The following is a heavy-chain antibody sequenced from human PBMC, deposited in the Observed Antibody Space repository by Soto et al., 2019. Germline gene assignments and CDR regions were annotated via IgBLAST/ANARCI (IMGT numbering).Heavy chain of an antibody. D-gene: IGHD3-22*01. V-gene: IGHV4-59*01. Sequence: SETLPLSCCVSGRYISSVYSTWIPQPPGKGLELIGYIYYGGSINYNPSLKSRVIISVDTAKNQFSLRLSSVSAADTAVYYCTGAYYDVSGYSLDPWGQGTSVTVSS. J-gene: IGHJ5*02. CDR1: GRYISSVY. CDR3: TGAYYDVSGYSLDP. CDR2: IYYGGSI.